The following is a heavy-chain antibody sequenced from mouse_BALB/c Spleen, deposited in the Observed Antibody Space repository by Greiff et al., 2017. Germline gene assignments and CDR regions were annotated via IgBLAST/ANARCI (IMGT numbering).Heavy chain of an antibody. Sequence: EVKLQESGPGLVKPSQSLSLTCSVTGYSITSGYYWNWIRQFPGNKLEWMGYISYDGSNNYNPSLKNRISITRDTSKNQFFLKLNSVTTEDTATYYCVSYYGNDWGQGTTLTVSS. CDR2: ISYDGSN. J-gene: IGHJ2*01. CDR3: VSYYGND. V-gene: IGHV3-6*02. D-gene: IGHD2-10*01. CDR1: GYSITSGYY.